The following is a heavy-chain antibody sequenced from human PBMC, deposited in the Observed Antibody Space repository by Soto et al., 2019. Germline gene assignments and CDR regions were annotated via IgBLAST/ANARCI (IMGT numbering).Heavy chain of an antibody. CDR3: AKESLDYYDLGRFYVPAFDY. D-gene: IGHD3-10*01. CDR2: ISHDGSDI. Sequence: ESGGGVVHPGRSLRLSCVTSGFRFSSFNMDWLRQTPGKGLEWVAAISHDGSDISYRDSVKGRFTISRDKSKNTLYLQMDSLRPDDAGVYYCAKESLDYYDLGRFYVPAFDYWGQATPVSVSS. J-gene: IGHJ4*02. V-gene: IGHV3-30*18. CDR1: GFRFSSFN.